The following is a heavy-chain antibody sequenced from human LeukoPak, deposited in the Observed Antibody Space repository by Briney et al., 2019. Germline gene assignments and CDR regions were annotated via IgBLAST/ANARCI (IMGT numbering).Heavy chain of an antibody. CDR1: GGSFSGYY. D-gene: IGHD3-9*01. V-gene: IGHV4-34*01. CDR2: INHSGST. Sequence: SETLSLTCAVYGGSFSGYYWSWIRQPPGKGLEWIGEINHSGSTNYNPSLKSRVTISVDTSKNQFSLKLSSVTAADTAVYYCARLSRDDDWPIDYWGQGTLVTVSS. J-gene: IGHJ4*02. CDR3: ARLSRDDDWPIDY.